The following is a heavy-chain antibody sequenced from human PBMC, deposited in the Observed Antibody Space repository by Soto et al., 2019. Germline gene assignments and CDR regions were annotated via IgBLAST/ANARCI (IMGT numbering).Heavy chain of an antibody. J-gene: IGHJ5*02. D-gene: IGHD2-2*01. CDR1: CGSISSGGYY. CDR2: IYYSGST. Sequence: SEPLCLTCTFSCGSISSGGYYWSWIRQHPGKGLEWIGYIYYSGSTYYNPSLKSRVTISVDTSKNQFSLKLSSVTAADTAVYYCARDSYAQFDPWGQGTLVTVSS. V-gene: IGHV4-31*03. CDR3: ARDSYAQFDP.